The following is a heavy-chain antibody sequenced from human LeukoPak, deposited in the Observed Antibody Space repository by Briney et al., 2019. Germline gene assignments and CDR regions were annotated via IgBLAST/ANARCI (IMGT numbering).Heavy chain of an antibody. V-gene: IGHV3-23*01. J-gene: IGHJ4*02. CDR1: GFTFNNYI. D-gene: IGHD3-10*01. CDR2: ISGSGTST. CDR3: AKGPMVRIDY. Sequence: GGSLRLSCAASGFTFNNYIMNWVRQAPGKGLEWVSGISGSGTSTYYADSVKGRFTISRDNSKNTLYLQMSSLRAEDTAVYYCAKGPMVRIDYWGQGTLVTVSS.